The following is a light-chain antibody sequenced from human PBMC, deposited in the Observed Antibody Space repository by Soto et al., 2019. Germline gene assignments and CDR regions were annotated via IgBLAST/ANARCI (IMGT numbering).Light chain of an antibody. CDR1: QSISSY. CDR2: AAS. V-gene: IGKV1-39*01. J-gene: IGKJ5*01. Sequence: DIQMTQSPSSLSASVGDRVTITCRASQSISSYLNWYQQKPGKAPKLLIYAASSLQSGVPSRFSASGSGTDFTLTISSLQPEDFATYYRQQRYSTVTFGQGTRPEIK. CDR3: QQRYSTVT.